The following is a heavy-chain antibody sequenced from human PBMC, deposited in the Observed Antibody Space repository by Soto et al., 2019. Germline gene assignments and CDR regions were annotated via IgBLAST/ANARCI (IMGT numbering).Heavy chain of an antibody. J-gene: IGHJ4*02. CDR2: ISVGGGNT. CDR1: GFTFSSYA. CDR3: AKRAGGSSGPCDY. V-gene: IGHV3-23*01. D-gene: IGHD6-19*01. Sequence: EVQLLESGGGLVQPGGSLRLSCAASGFTFSSYAMNWVRQAPGKGLEWVSGISVGGGNTYYADSVKGRFTMSRDNSQNTVYLQMNSLRAEDTAVYFCAKRAGGSSGPCDYWGQGTLVTVSS.